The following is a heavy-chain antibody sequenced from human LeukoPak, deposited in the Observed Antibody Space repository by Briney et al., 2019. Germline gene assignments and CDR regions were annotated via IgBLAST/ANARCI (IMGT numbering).Heavy chain of an antibody. J-gene: IGHJ4*02. Sequence: SETLSLTCAVSGYSISSSSYYWGWIRQPPGKGLEWIGSIYYSGSTYYNPSLKSRVTISVDTSKNQFSLKLSSVTAADTAVYYCARVEYSYGLRYYFDYWGQGTLVTVSS. CDR1: GYSISSSSYY. V-gene: IGHV4-39*01. D-gene: IGHD5-18*01. CDR3: ARVEYSYGLRYYFDY. CDR2: IYYSGST.